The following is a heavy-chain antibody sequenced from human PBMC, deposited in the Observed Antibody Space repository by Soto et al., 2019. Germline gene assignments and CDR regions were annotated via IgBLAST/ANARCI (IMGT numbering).Heavy chain of an antibody. V-gene: IGHV5-51*01. D-gene: IGHD3-22*01. CDR3: ARLRNYYDSSGYLADFDY. J-gene: IGHJ4*02. CDR2: IYPGDSDT. CDR1: GYSFTSYW. Sequence: GESLKISCKGSGYSFTSYWIGWVRQMPGKGLEWMGIIYPGDSDTRYSPSFQGQVTISADKPISTAYLQWSSLKASDTAMYYCARLRNYYDSSGYLADFDYWGQGTLVTVSS.